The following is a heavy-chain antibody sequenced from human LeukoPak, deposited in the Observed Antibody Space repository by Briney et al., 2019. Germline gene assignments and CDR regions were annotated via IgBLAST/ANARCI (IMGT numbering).Heavy chain of an antibody. J-gene: IGHJ4*02. V-gene: IGHV3-30*18. Sequence: GGSLRLSCAASGFTFSNYGMHWVRQAPAKGLEWLAVTSYDGSKKTYADSVKGRLTISRDNSKNTLYLQMNSLRAEDTAVYYCAKDPCSSTSCYVDYWGQGTLVTVSS. CDR2: TSYDGSKK. CDR3: AKDPCSSTSCYVDY. D-gene: IGHD2-2*01. CDR1: GFTFSNYG.